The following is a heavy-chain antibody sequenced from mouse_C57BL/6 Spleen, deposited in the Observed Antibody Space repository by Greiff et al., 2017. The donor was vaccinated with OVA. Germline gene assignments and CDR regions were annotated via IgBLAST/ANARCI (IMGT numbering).Heavy chain of an antibody. V-gene: IGHV1-42*01. CDR3: ARSSAAWFAY. Sequence: EVQLQQSGPELVKPGASVKISCKASGYSFTGYYMNWVKQSPEKSLEWIGEFNPSTGGTTYNQKFKAKATLTVDKSSSTAYMQLKSLTSEDSAVYYCARSSAAWFAYWGQGTLVTVAA. CDR1: GYSFTGYY. J-gene: IGHJ3*01. D-gene: IGHD6-1*01. CDR2: FNPSTGGT.